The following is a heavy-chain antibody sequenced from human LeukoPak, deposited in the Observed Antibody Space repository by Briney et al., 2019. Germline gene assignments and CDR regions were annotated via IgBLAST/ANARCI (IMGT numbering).Heavy chain of an antibody. Sequence: SETLSLTCAVYGGSFSGYYWRWIGQPPGKGLEWIGEINHSGSTNYNPSLKSRATISVDTSKNQFSLKLSSVTAADTAVYYCARNRYCSGGSCYLRYYYYYYMDVWGKGTTVTVSS. V-gene: IGHV4-34*01. CDR1: GGSFSGYY. CDR3: ARNRYCSGGSCYLRYYYYYYMDV. D-gene: IGHD2-15*01. CDR2: INHSGST. J-gene: IGHJ6*03.